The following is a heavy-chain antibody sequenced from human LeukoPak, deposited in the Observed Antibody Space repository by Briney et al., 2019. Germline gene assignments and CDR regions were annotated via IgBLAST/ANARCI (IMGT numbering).Heavy chain of an antibody. CDR3: ARGFGHGGSPFDY. CDR2: IYYSGST. Sequence: SETLSLTCTVSGGSISSYYWSWIRQPPGKGLEWIGYIYYSGSTNYNPSLKSRVTISVDTSKNQFSLKLSSVTAADTAVYYCARGFGHGGSPFDYWGQGTLVTVSS. D-gene: IGHD2-15*01. V-gene: IGHV4-59*12. CDR1: GGSISSYY. J-gene: IGHJ4*02.